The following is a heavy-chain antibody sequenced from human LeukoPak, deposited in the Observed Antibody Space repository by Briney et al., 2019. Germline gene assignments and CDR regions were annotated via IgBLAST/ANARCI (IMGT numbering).Heavy chain of an antibody. CDR3: ARDDLRLVTYDY. CDR2: ISSSSSYI. D-gene: IGHD3-9*01. CDR1: GFTFSSYS. Sequence: PGGSLRLSCAASGFTFSSYSMNWVRQAPGKELEWVSSISSSSSYIYYADSVKGRFTISRDNAKNSLYLQMNSLRAEDTAVYYCARDDLRLVTYDYWGQGTLVTVSS. V-gene: IGHV3-21*01. J-gene: IGHJ4*02.